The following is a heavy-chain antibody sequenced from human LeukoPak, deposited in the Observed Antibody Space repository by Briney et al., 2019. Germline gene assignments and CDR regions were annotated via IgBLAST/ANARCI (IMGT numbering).Heavy chain of an antibody. CDR3: ARLKYYDSTGYSPGYYMDV. V-gene: IGHV4-4*07. CDR1: GGSIINYY. Sequence: PSETLSLTCTVSGGSIINYYWSWIRQPAGTGLEWVGRIYVTGSTVYNPSLQSRLSMSVDTSKNQFSLRLTSVPAADTAVYYCARLKYYDSTGYSPGYYMDVWGKGITVTVSS. CDR2: IYVTGST. J-gene: IGHJ6*03. D-gene: IGHD3-22*01.